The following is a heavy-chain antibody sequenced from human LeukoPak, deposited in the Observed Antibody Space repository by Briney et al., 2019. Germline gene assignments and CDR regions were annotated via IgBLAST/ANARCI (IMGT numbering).Heavy chain of an antibody. CDR1: GLTFKKYA. J-gene: IGHJ6*03. V-gene: IGHV3-23*01. D-gene: IGHD5-18*01. Sequence: PGGSLRLSCVASGLTFKKYAMSWVRQAPVKGLEWVSAISGSGGSTYYADSVKGWFTIFRDNSKSTLYLQMNSLSAEDTAVYFCAIESGYSPLGYKDVWGKGTTVTVSS. CDR3: AIESGYSPLGYKDV. CDR2: ISGSGGST.